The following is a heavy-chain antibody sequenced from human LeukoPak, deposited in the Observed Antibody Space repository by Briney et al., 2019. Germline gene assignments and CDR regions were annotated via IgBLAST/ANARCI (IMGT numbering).Heavy chain of an antibody. CDR3: AKGDYVWGSYHFDY. Sequence: PGGSLRLSCSASGFTFSSYAMIWVRAAPGKALEWVSAISGSGGSTYYADSVKGRFTISRDNSKNTLYLQMNSLRAEDTAVYYCAKGDYVWGSYHFDYWGQGTLVTVSS. V-gene: IGHV3-23*01. CDR2: ISGSGGST. CDR1: GFTFSSYA. D-gene: IGHD3-16*02. J-gene: IGHJ4*02.